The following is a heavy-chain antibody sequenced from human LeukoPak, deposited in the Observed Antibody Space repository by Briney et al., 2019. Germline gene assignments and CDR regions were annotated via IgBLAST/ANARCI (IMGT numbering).Heavy chain of an antibody. CDR2: IYTSGST. J-gene: IGHJ2*01. CDR1: GGSISSYY. V-gene: IGHV4-4*07. CDR3: AGVVPAAIRNWYFDL. D-gene: IGHD2-2*02. Sequence: SETLSLTCTVSGGSISSYYWSWIRQPAGKGLEWIGRIYTSGSTNYNPSLKSRVTMPVDTSKNQFSLKLSSVTAADTAVYYCAGVVPAAIRNWYFDLWGRGTLVTVSS.